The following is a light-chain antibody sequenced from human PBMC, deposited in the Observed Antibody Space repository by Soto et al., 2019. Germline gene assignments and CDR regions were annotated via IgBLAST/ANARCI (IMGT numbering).Light chain of an antibody. V-gene: IGKV1-12*01. CDR3: QQTDSFPFT. J-gene: IGKJ4*01. CDR1: QVISSW. CDR2: SAS. Sequence: DIPMTQSPSSASASVGDRVTIACRASQVISSWSAWYQRKPGKAPKLLIYSASSLHSGVPSRFRGSGSGTEFTLTISSLQPEDFATYYCQQTDSFPFTFGGGTNVEIK.